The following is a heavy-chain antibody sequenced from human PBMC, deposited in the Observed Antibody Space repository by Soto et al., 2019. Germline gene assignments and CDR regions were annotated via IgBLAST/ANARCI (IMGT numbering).Heavy chain of an antibody. D-gene: IGHD3-9*01. Sequence: KISETLSLTCTVSGGSLSSYYWRWIRQPAGKGLEWIGRIYTSGSTNYNPSLKSRVTMSVGTSKNQFSLKLSSVTAADTAVYYCARDGLHYDILTGYPIGFDPWGQGTLVTVS. CDR1: GGSLSSYY. CDR3: ARDGLHYDILTGYPIGFDP. V-gene: IGHV4-4*07. CDR2: IYTSGST. J-gene: IGHJ5*02.